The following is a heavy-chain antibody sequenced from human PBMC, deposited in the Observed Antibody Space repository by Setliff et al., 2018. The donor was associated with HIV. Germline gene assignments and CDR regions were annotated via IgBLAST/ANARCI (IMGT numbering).Heavy chain of an antibody. V-gene: IGHV4-61*09. CDR2: VYTTGGT. Sequence: SETLSLTCTVSGGSISSGIYYWIWIRQPAGKGLEWIGHVYTTGGTNYNPSLEGRLTISQDTSKNQFSLELTSVTAADTAVYYCATVDGTRYLDYWGQGKLVTVSS. CDR1: GGSISSGIYY. J-gene: IGHJ4*02. D-gene: IGHD1-1*01. CDR3: ATVDGTRYLDY.